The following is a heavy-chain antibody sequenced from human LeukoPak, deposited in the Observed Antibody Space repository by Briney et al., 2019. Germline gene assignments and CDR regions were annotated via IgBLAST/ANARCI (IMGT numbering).Heavy chain of an antibody. V-gene: IGHV3-7*01. D-gene: IGHD1-7*01. CDR2: IKQDGSER. CDR3: ARGWNYAFRFDD. J-gene: IGHJ4*02. Sequence: GGSLRLSCAASGFTFSDYWMTWVRQAPGKGLEWVAHIKQDGSERYYGDSVKGRFTISRDNANNLVHLQMNSLGAEDTAVYHCARGWNYAFRFDDWGQGTLVTVSS. CDR1: GFTFSDYW.